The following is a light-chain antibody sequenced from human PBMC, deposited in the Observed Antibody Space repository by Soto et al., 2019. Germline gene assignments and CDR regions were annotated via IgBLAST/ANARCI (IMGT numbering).Light chain of an antibody. CDR3: QQFNTPPWT. CDR2: GAS. V-gene: IGKV3-20*01. CDR1: QTFSSSY. Sequence: EIVLTQSPGTLSLSPVERATLSCMASQTFSSSYLAWYQQKPGQAPRLLIYGASNRATGIPDRLSGSGSGTDFTLTISRLEPEDFAVYYCQQFNTPPWTFGQGTKVDIK. J-gene: IGKJ1*01.